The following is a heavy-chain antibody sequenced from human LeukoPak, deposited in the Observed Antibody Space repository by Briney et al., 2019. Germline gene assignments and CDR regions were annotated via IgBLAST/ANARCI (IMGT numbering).Heavy chain of an antibody. Sequence: PSETLSLTCTVSGGSISSYYWSWIRQPPGKGLEWIGYIYYSGSTNYNPSLKSRVTISVDTSKNQFSLKLRSVTAADTAVYYCARDLELERNRWNYFESWGQGTLVTVSS. CDR1: GGSISSYY. J-gene: IGHJ4*02. D-gene: IGHD1-1*01. CDR3: ARDLELERNRWNYFES. V-gene: IGHV4-59*01. CDR2: IYYSGST.